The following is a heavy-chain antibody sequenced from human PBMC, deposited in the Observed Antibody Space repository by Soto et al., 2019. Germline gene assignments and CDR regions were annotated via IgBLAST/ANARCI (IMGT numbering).Heavy chain of an antibody. Sequence: EVQLVESGGGLVKPGGSLRLSCAASRFTFSSYSMNWVRQAPGKGLEWVSSISSSSSYIYYADSVKGRFTISRDNAKNSLYLQMNSLRAEDTAVYYCARGEGGAPEYYFDYWGQGTLVTVSS. D-gene: IGHD4-17*01. V-gene: IGHV3-21*01. CDR3: ARGEGGAPEYYFDY. CDR1: RFTFSSYS. CDR2: ISSSSSYI. J-gene: IGHJ4*02.